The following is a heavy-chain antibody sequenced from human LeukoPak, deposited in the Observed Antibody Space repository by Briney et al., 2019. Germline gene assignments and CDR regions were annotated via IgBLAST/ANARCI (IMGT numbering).Heavy chain of an antibody. J-gene: IGHJ4*02. Sequence: GSLRLSCAASGFTFSSYWMSWIRQPPGKGLEWIGYIYYSGSTNYNPSLKSRVTISVDTSKNQFSLKLSSVTAADTAVYYCARGSRLGHFDYWGQGTLVTVSS. CDR1: GFTFSSYW. CDR3: ARGSRLGHFDY. CDR2: IYYSGST. V-gene: IGHV4-59*01.